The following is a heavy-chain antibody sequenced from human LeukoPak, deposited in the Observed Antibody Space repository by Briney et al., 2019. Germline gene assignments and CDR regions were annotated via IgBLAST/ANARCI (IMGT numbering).Heavy chain of an antibody. V-gene: IGHV1-2*02. J-gene: IGHJ4*02. Sequence: GASVKVSCKASGSTFTGYNMHWVRQAPGQGLEWMGWINPNNGGTIYAQKFRGRVTMTRDTSISTAYMELSSLRSDDTAVYYCARPLNDYTFDYWGQGTLVTVSS. CDR3: ARPLNDYTFDY. CDR1: GSTFTGYN. CDR2: INPNNGGT. D-gene: IGHD4-11*01.